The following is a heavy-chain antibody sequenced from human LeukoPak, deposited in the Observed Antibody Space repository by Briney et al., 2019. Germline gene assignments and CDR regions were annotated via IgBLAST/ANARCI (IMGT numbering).Heavy chain of an antibody. Sequence: SVKVSCKASGGTFSSYAISWVRQAPGQGLEWMGGIIPMFGTSKYAQKFQGRVTMTADDSTSTAYMELSCLSSEDTAVYHCVRGLDTALVTAFDYWGQGTLVTVSA. CDR1: GGTFSSYA. CDR3: VRGLDTALVTAFDY. V-gene: IGHV1-69*13. J-gene: IGHJ4*02. D-gene: IGHD5-18*01. CDR2: IIPMFGTS.